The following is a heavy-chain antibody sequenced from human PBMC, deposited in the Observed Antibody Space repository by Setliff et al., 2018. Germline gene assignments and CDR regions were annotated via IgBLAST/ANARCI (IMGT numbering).Heavy chain of an antibody. CDR1: GGTFSSYA. J-gene: IGHJ5*02. V-gene: IGHV1-69*10. CDR2: IIPILGIA. D-gene: IGHD1-26*01. Sequence: SVKVSCKASGGTFSSYAISWVRQAPGQGLEWMGGIIPILGIANYAQKFQGRVTITADESTSTAYMELSSLRSEDTAVYYCARGARIVGATPLPVNWFDPWGQGTLVTVSS. CDR3: ARGARIVGATPLPVNWFDP.